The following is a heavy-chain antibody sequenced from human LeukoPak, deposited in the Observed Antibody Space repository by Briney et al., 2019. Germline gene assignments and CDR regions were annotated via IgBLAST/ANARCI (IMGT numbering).Heavy chain of an antibody. Sequence: SETLSLTCAVYGGSFSGYYWSWIRQPPGKGLEWIGEINHSGSTYYNPSLKSRVTISVDRSKNQFSLKLSSVTAADTAVYYCARAGGTMVRGVIINNWFDPWGQGTLVTVSS. J-gene: IGHJ5*02. CDR2: INHSGST. CDR1: GGSFSGYY. CDR3: ARAGGTMVRGVIINNWFDP. V-gene: IGHV4-34*01. D-gene: IGHD3-10*01.